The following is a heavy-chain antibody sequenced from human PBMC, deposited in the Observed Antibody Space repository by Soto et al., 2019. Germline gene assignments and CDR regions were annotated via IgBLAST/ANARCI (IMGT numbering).Heavy chain of an antibody. Sequence: ASVKVSCKASGYTFTNYGISWVRQAPGQGLEWMGWISAYNGNTNYAQNFQGRVTMTTDTSTSTAYMELRSLRSDDTAVYYCARGPHCISTSCYETDYWGQGTLVTVSS. D-gene: IGHD2-2*01. CDR2: ISAYNGNT. J-gene: IGHJ4*02. CDR3: ARGPHCISTSCYETDY. V-gene: IGHV1-18*01. CDR1: GYTFTNYG.